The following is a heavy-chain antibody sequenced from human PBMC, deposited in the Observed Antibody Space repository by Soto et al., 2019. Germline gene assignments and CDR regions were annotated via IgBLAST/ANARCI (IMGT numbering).Heavy chain of an antibody. CDR2: IYYSGST. CDR3: ARVGGYYGDYPNFDY. CDR1: GGSISGYY. Sequence: PSETLSLTCIVSGGSISGYYWSWIRQPPGRGLEWTGNIYYSGSTNYNPSRMSRVTISVDTSKNQFSLKLRSVTAADTAVYYCARVGGYYGDYPNFDYWGQGALVTVSS. D-gene: IGHD4-17*01. J-gene: IGHJ4*02. V-gene: IGHV4-59*01.